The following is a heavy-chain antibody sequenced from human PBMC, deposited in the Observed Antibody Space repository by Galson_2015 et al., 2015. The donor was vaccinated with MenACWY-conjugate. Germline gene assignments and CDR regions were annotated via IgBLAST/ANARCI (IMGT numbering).Heavy chain of an antibody. CDR1: GYTFTSNW. Sequence: QSGAEVKKPGESLKISCKGSGYTFTSNWIGWVRQMPRKGLEWMGIIYPGDSDTRYTPSFQGHVTISADKSINTAYLQWGSLEASDTAMYYCARQGFGSSSLDYWGQGTLVTVSS. D-gene: IGHD6-6*01. CDR3: ARQGFGSSSLDY. V-gene: IGHV5-51*01. CDR2: IYPGDSDT. J-gene: IGHJ4*02.